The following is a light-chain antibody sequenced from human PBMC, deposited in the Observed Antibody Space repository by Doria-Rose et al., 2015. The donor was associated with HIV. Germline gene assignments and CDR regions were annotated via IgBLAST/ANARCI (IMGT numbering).Light chain of an antibody. V-gene: IGKV4-1*01. Sequence: EIVLTQSPESQGMSLGERATLNCKSNQSLLYTSKNYLAWYQQKPRQPPKLLIYWASTRQSGVPARFSGSGSGTDFTLTISSLEAEDVAVYYCQQYYDTPSFGPGTTVDIK. CDR2: WAS. J-gene: IGKJ3*01. CDR1: QSLLYTSKNY. CDR3: QQYYDTPS.